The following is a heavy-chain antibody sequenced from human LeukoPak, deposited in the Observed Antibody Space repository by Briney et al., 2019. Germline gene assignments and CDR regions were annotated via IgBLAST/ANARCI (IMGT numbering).Heavy chain of an antibody. D-gene: IGHD2-15*01. CDR1: GFTFSSYA. V-gene: IGHV3-30*04. J-gene: IGHJ4*02. Sequence: GGSLRLSCAASGFTFSSYAMHWVRQAPGKGLEWVAVISYDGSNKYYADPVKGRFTISRDNSKNTLYLQMNSLRAEDTAVYYLGEGGRRPGFDYWGQGTLVTVSS. CDR2: ISYDGSNK. CDR3: GEGGRRPGFDY.